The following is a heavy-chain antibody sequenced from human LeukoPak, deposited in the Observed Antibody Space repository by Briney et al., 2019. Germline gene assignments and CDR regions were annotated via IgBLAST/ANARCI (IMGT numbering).Heavy chain of an antibody. CDR3: ARMGGKLDY. D-gene: IGHD4-23*01. V-gene: IGHV4-34*01. Sequence: PSETLSLTCAVYGGSFSGYYWSWIRQPPGKGLEWIGEINHSGSTNYNPSLKSRVTISVDTSKNQFSLKLSSVTAADTAVYYCARMGGKLDYWGQGTLVTVSS. CDR1: GGSFSGYY. J-gene: IGHJ4*02. CDR2: INHSGST.